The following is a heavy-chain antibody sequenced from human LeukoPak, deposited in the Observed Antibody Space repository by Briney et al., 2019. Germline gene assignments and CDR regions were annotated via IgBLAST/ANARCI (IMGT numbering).Heavy chain of an antibody. CDR3: ARAGERGYYYDSSGSPVDY. D-gene: IGHD3-22*01. V-gene: IGHV4-34*01. Sequence: SETLSLTCAVSGGSFSGYYWSWIRQPPGKGLEWIGEINHSGSTNYNPSLKSRVTISVDTSKNQFSLKLSSVTAADTAVYYCARAGERGYYYDSSGSPVDYWGQGTLVTVSS. CDR2: INHSGST. J-gene: IGHJ4*02. CDR1: GGSFSGYY.